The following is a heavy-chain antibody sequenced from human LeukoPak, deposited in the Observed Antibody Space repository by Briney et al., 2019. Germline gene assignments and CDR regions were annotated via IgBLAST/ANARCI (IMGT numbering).Heavy chain of an antibody. J-gene: IGHJ4*02. CDR2: ISNSGGGT. Sequence: GRSLRLSCAASGFTFSSYAMHWVRQAPGKGLEWVSVISNSGGGTYYADSVKGRFTISRDNSKNTLYLHMNSLRAEDTAVYYCAKRAFGSERHLDYWGQGTLVTVSS. D-gene: IGHD3-10*01. V-gene: IGHV3-23*01. CDR1: GFTFSSYA. CDR3: AKRAFGSERHLDY.